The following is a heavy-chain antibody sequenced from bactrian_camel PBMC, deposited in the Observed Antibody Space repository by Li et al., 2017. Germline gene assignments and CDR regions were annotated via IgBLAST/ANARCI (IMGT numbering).Heavy chain of an antibody. V-gene: IGHV3S1*01. D-gene: IGHD2*01. CDR3: VADCELRYGHFDFNIGS. J-gene: IGHJ4*01. CDR1: GLTPSGYC. Sequence: VQLVESGGGSVQAGGSLRLSCATPGLTPSGYCMGWFRQAPGKEREGVAVIESDGDTTYSDSVKGRFTISKDNDKNTLYLQMNSLKPEDTAMYYCVADCELRYGHFDFNIGSRGQGTQVTVS. CDR2: IESDGDT.